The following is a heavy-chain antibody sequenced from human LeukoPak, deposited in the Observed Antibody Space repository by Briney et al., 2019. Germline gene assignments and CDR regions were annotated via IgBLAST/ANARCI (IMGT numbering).Heavy chain of an antibody. J-gene: IGHJ1*01. D-gene: IGHD2-2*01. V-gene: IGHV3-15*01. CDR3: AKERYCSSTSCPTQH. CDR2: IKTKTDGETT. CDR1: GFTFSNAW. Sequence: PGGSLRLSCAASGFTFSNAWMSWVRQAPGKGLEWVGRIKTKTDGETTDYAAPVKGRFTISRDDSKNTLHLQMNSLKTEDTAVYYCAKERYCSSTSCPTQHWGQGTLVTVSS.